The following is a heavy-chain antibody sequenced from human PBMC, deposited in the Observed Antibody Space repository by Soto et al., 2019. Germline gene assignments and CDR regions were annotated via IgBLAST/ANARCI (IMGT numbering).Heavy chain of an antibody. V-gene: IGHV1-2*04. CDR1: GYTFTGYY. CDR3: ARERVLPRGSGWPLRDYYYGMDV. D-gene: IGHD6-19*01. Sequence: ASVKVSCKASGYTFTGYYMHWVRQAPGQGLEWMGWINPNSGGTNYAQKFQGWVTMTRDTSISTAYMELSRLRSDDTAVYYCARERVLPRGSGWPLRDYYYGMDVWGQGTTVTVSS. J-gene: IGHJ6*02. CDR2: INPNSGGT.